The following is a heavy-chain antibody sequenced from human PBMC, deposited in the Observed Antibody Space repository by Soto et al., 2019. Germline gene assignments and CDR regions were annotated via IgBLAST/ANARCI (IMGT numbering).Heavy chain of an antibody. CDR2: IYYSGST. D-gene: IGHD2-2*01. J-gene: IGHJ4*02. CDR3: AREDCRSTSCSYSTGSYYFDY. V-gene: IGHV4-39*07. Sequence: QLQLQESGPGLVKPSETLSLTCTVSGGSISSSSYYWGWIRQPPGKGLEWIGSIYYSGSTYYNPSLKSRITMSVDTSKNQFSLNLSSVTAADTAVYYCAREDCRSTSCSYSTGSYYFDYWGQGTLVTLSS. CDR1: GGSISSSSYY.